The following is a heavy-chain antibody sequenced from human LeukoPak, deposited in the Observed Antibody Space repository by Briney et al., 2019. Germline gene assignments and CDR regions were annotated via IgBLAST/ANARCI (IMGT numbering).Heavy chain of an antibody. Sequence: SVKVSCKASGGTFSSHAISWVRQAPGQGLEWMGRIIPIFGTAKSAQKFQGRVTITTDKSTSTAYMELSSLRSEDTAVYYCARSGGAAFDIWGQGTMVTVSS. D-gene: IGHD5-12*01. CDR2: IIPIFGTA. V-gene: IGHV1-69*05. J-gene: IGHJ3*02. CDR3: ARSGGAAFDI. CDR1: GGTFSSHA.